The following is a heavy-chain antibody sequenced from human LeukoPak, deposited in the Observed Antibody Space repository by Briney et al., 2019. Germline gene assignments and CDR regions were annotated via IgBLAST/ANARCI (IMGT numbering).Heavy chain of an antibody. CDR1: GGTFRTYS. V-gene: IGHV1-69*05. J-gene: IGHJ6*03. CDR2: IIPIFGTP. Sequence: ASVKVFCKASGGTFRTYSVTWVRQAPGQGLEWMGGIIPIFGTPNYEQKFQGRVKVTTDGATGTAYMELSSLMSEDTAIYYCARADRYHFYLDVWGKGTPVTVSS. CDR3: ARADRYHFYLDV.